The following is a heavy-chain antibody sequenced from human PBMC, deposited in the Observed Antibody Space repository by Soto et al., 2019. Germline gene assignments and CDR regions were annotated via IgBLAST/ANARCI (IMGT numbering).Heavy chain of an antibody. J-gene: IGHJ4*02. CDR1: AGTFSSYT. D-gene: IGHD3-10*01. V-gene: IGHV1-69*08. Sequence: QVQLVQSGAEVKKPGSSVKVSCKASAGTFSSYTISWVRQATVQGLEWMGRIIPILGIANYAQKFQARVTIPSDKSTSTACMELGSLRSEDTSAYYGARDDGSLSGYWGQGTLVTVSS. CDR3: ARDDGSLSGY. CDR2: IIPILGIA.